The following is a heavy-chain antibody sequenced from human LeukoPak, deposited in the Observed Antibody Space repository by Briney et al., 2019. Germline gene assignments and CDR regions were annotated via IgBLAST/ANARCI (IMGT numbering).Heavy chain of an antibody. D-gene: IGHD5-12*01. CDR1: GDSIIGYY. Sequence: PSETLSLTCTVSGDSIIGYYWTWLRQPPGKGLEWIGYVYYSGTAIYTPSLKSRVTISVDTSKNQFSLKLSSVTAADTAVYYCARAGYSTTKIFDYWGQGALVTISS. CDR3: ARAGYSTTKIFDY. V-gene: IGHV4-59*12. J-gene: IGHJ4*02. CDR2: VYYSGTA.